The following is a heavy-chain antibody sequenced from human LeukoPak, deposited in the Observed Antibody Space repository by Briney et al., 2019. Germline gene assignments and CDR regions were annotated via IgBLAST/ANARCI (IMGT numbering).Heavy chain of an antibody. CDR1: GFTFSSYS. J-gene: IGHJ4*02. Sequence: GGSLRLSCAASGFTFSSYSMNWVRQAPGKGLEWVSSISSSSSYIYYADSVKGRFTISRDNAKNSLYLQMNSLRAEDTAVYYRARDGRYCSSTSCHSYFDYWGQGTLVTVSS. CDR3: ARDGRYCSSTSCHSYFDY. V-gene: IGHV3-21*01. CDR2: ISSSSSYI. D-gene: IGHD2-2*01.